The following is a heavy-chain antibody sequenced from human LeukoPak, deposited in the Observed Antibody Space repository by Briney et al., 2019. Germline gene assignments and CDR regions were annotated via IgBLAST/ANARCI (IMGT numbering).Heavy chain of an antibody. CDR3: ARGNGFIIDY. Sequence: PGGSLRLSCAASGFTLSSKWMNWVRQAPGKGLEWVAIIKQDGSEKYYVDSVKGRFTISRDNAKNSLYLQTNSLRAEDTAVYYCARGNGFIIDYWGQGTLVTVSS. V-gene: IGHV3-7*01. CDR2: IKQDGSEK. D-gene: IGHD2-8*01. CDR1: GFTLSSKW. J-gene: IGHJ4*02.